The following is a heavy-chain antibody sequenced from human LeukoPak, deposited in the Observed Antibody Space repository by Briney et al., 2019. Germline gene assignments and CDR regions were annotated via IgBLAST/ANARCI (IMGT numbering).Heavy chain of an antibody. CDR2: INIDGLTT. D-gene: IGHD2-21*01. CDR1: GFGFSTYW. Sequence: GGSLRLSCAASGFGFSTYWMSWVRQAPGKGLVWVSRINIDGLTTSYADSVKGRFTVSRDNAKNTLYLQMNSLRAEDTAVYYCASIATFTPSDYWGQGTLVTVSS. V-gene: IGHV3-74*01. J-gene: IGHJ4*02. CDR3: ASIATFTPSDY.